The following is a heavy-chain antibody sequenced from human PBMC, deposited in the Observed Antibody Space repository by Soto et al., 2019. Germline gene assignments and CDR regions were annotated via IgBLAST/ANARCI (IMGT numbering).Heavy chain of an antibody. V-gene: IGHV5-10-1*01. CDR2: IDPRDSYT. CDR3: ARLYCTSSTCDSWFDP. J-gene: IGHJ5*02. D-gene: IGHD2-2*01. Sequence: GESLKISCTGFGYTFTTFWISWVRQMPGRGLEWMGRIDPRDSYTNYSPSFQGHVTISVDKSISTAYLRWGSLKASDTAMYYCARLYCTSSTCDSWFDPWGQGXLVTVYS. CDR1: GYTFTTFW.